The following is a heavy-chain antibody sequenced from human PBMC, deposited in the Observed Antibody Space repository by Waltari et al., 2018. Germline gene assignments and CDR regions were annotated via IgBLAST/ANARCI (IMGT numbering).Heavy chain of an antibody. CDR2: ISGSGGST. V-gene: IGHV3-23*01. CDR3: AKDLIVATMGYYYYYGMDV. CDR1: GFTFSSYA. Sequence: EVQLLESGGGLVQPGGSLRLSCAASGFTFSSYAMSWVRQAPGQGLEWVSAISGSGGSTYYADAVKGRFTISRDNSKNTLYLQMNSLRAEDTAVYYCAKDLIVATMGYYYYYGMDVWGQGTTVTVSS. J-gene: IGHJ6*02. D-gene: IGHD5-12*01.